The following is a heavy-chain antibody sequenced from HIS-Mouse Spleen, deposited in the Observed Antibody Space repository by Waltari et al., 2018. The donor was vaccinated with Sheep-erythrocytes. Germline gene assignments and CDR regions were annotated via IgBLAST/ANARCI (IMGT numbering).Heavy chain of an antibody. CDR2: ISYDGSNK. CDR1: GFTFSSYG. V-gene: IGHV3-30*18. Sequence: QVQLVESGGGVVQPGRSLRLPCAASGFTFSSYGMHWVRRAPGKGLEWVAVISYDGSNKYYADSVKGRFTISRDNSKNTLYLQMNSLRAEDTAVYYCAKGDAMVYDAFDIWGQGTMVTVSS. J-gene: IGHJ3*02. D-gene: IGHD2-8*01. CDR3: AKGDAMVYDAFDI.